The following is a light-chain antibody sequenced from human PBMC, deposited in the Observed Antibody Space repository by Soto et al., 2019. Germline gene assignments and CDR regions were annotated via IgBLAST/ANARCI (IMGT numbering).Light chain of an antibody. CDR3: QQFDTYPLT. J-gene: IGKJ5*01. CDR1: QGISSA. CDR2: DAS. V-gene: IGKV1-13*02. Sequence: AIQLTQSPSSLSASVGDRVTITCRASQGISSAFAWYQQKPGKVPKLLIYDASSLESGVPSRFTGSGSGTXXXXXXXSLQPEDFATYYCQQFDTYPLTFGQGTRLEIK.